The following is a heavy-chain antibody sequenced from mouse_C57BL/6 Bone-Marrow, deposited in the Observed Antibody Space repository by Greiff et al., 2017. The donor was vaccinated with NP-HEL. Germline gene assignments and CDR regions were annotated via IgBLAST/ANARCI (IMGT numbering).Heavy chain of an antibody. J-gene: IGHJ4*01. CDR1: GFSFNTYA. D-gene: IGHD1-1*01. CDR3: VRKGGAYYYGHYAMDY. CDR2: IRSKSNNYAT. Sequence: EVKLMESGGGLVQPKGSLKLSCAASGFSFNTYAMNWVRQAPGKGLEWVARIRSKSNNYATYYADSVKDRFTISRDDSESMLYLQMNNLKTEDTAMYYCVRKGGAYYYGHYAMDYWGQGTSVTVSS. V-gene: IGHV10-1*01.